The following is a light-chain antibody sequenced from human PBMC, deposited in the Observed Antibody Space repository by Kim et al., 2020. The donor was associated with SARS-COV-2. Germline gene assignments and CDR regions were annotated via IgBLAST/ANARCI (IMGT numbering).Light chain of an antibody. CDR2: DVD. CDR1: SRDVGAYNF. CDR3: ASYTTAYTWV. Sequence: GQSITISCTGTSRDVGAYNFVSWFQHRPGTAPKLLIYDVDERPSGVSNRFFGSKSGKTASLTISGLQAEDEADYYCASYTTAYTWVFGGGTQLTVL. J-gene: IGLJ3*02. V-gene: IGLV2-14*03.